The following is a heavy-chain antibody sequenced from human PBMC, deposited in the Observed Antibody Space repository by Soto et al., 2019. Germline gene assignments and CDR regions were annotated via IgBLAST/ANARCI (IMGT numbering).Heavy chain of an antibody. Sequence: SETLSLTCAVDGGSFSGYYWSWIRQPPGKGLEWIGEINHSGSTNYNPSLKSLVTISVDTSKNQFSLKLSAVTAADTAVYYCERERGVSLWFGANNWFDPGGQGTLVX. D-gene: IGHD3-10*01. J-gene: IGHJ5*02. CDR2: INHSGST. V-gene: IGHV4-34*01. CDR3: ERERGVSLWFGANNWFDP. CDR1: GGSFSGYY.